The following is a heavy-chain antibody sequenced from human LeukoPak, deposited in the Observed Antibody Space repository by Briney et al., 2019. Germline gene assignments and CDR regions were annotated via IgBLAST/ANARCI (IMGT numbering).Heavy chain of an antibody. V-gene: IGHV3-21*01. CDR1: GFTFSSYS. CDR3: ARGTTYPTTVFDY. D-gene: IGHD4-17*01. CDR2: ISGSSSYI. J-gene: IGHJ4*02. Sequence: GGSLRLSCAASGFTFSSYSMNWVRQAPGKGLEWVSSISGSSSYIYYADSVKGRFTISRDNAKNSLYLQMNSLRAEDTAVYYCARGTTYPTTVFDYWGQGTLVTVSS.